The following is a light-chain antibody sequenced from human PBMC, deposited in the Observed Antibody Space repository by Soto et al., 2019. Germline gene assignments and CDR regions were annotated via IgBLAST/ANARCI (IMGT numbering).Light chain of an antibody. J-gene: IGKJ2*02. CDR2: AAS. CDR1: QSISTY. Sequence: DIQMTQSPSSQSASVGDRVTITCRASQSISTYLNWYRQTPGKAPKPLIYAASTLQSGVPSRFTGSGSGTDFTLTITSLQPEDFATFYCQQTYTSPGTFGQGTKVDMK. V-gene: IGKV1-39*01. CDR3: QQTYTSPGT.